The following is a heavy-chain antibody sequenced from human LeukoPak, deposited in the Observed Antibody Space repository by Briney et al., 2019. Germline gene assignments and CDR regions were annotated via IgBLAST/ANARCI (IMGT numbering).Heavy chain of an antibody. CDR1: GGSISSYY. J-gene: IGHJ4*02. CDR2: IYYSGCT. D-gene: IGHD6-13*01. Sequence: PSETLSLTCTVSGGSISSYYWSWIRQPPGKGLEWIGYIYYSGCTNYNPSLKSRVTISVDTSKNQFSLKLSSVTAADTAVYYCARLSSSSWYGVFDYWGQGTLVTVSS. V-gene: IGHV4-59*08. CDR3: ARLSSSSWYGVFDY.